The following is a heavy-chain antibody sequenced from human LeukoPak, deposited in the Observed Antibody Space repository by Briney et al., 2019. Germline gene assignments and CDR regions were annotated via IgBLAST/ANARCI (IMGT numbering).Heavy chain of an antibody. V-gene: IGHV4-61*01. CDR2: IYYSGSA. D-gene: IGHD2-2*01. CDR3: ATVVPAATPPSLYFYYGMDV. J-gene: IGHJ6*02. Sequence: SETLSLTCTVSGGSVSSGSYYWSWIRQPPGKGLEWIGHIYYSGSANYNPSLKSRVTISVDTSKNQFSLKLSSVTAADTAVYYCATVVPAATPPSLYFYYGMDVWGRGTTVTVSS. CDR1: GGSVSSGSYY.